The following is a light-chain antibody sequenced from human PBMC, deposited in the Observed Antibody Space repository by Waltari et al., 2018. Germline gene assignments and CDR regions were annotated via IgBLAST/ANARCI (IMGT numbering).Light chain of an antibody. CDR2: GAS. Sequence: DIQMTQSPSTLSASVGDTVIISCRASQSITTSLAWYQQKPGKAPDVLIYGASNLESGVPSRFSGSGSGTEFTLTISSLQPDDFATYYCQQYKSYKTFGQGTRVEI. CDR3: QQYKSYKT. J-gene: IGKJ1*01. CDR1: QSITTS. V-gene: IGKV1-5*03.